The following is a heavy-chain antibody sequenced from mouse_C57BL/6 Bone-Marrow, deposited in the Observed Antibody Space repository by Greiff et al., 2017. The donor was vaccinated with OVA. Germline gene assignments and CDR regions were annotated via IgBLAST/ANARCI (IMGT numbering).Heavy chain of an antibody. CDR3: ARGEVTEAMDY. V-gene: IGHV1-69*01. CDR2: IDPSDSYT. Sequence: VQLQQPGAELVMPGASVKLSCKASGYTFTSYWMHWVKQRPGQGLEWIGEIDPSDSYTNYNQKFKGKSTLTVDKSSSTAYMQLSSLTSEDSAVDYCARGEVTEAMDYWGQGTSVTVSS. D-gene: IGHD2-12*01. CDR1: GYTFTSYW. J-gene: IGHJ4*01.